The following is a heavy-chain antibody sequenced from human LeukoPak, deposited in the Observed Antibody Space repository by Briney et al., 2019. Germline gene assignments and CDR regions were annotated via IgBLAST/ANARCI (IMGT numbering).Heavy chain of an antibody. Sequence: HPGGSLRLSCTASGFSFSGHWMHWARQLPGKGLVWVSRISPTGSTTSYADSVKGRFTVSRDNAKNTLYPQVNNLRAEDTAVYYCARGPNSNWSGLDFWGQGTLLTVSS. CDR3: ARGPNSNWSGLDF. D-gene: IGHD6-6*01. CDR2: ISPTGSTT. CDR1: GFSFSGHW. V-gene: IGHV3-74*01. J-gene: IGHJ4*02.